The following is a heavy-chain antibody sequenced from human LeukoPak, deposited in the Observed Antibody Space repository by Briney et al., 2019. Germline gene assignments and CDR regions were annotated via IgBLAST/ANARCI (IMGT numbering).Heavy chain of an antibody. CDR3: AITIDDFRSGYYLALGY. J-gene: IGHJ4*02. CDR2: IFHDGTT. D-gene: IGHD3-3*01. Sequence: PSETLSLTCSVSGYSISSGYYWGWIRQPPGNGLEWIETIFHDGTTYYNPSLKSRVTISVEKSKNQFSLRLNFVTAADTAVYYCAITIDDFRSGYYLALGYWGQGTLVTVSS. CDR1: GYSISSGYY. V-gene: IGHV4-38-2*01.